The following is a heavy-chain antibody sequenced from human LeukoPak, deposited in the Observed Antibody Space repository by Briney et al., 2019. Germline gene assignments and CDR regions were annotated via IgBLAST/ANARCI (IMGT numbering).Heavy chain of an antibody. CDR2: ISSSSSYI. D-gene: IGHD4-17*01. Sequence: GGSLRLSCAASGFTFSSYSMNWVRQAPGKGLEWVSSISSSSSYIYYADSVKGRFTISRDNAKNSLYLQMNSLRAEDTAVYYCARDHAGGDYVGYFDYWGQGTPVTVSS. V-gene: IGHV3-21*01. CDR3: ARDHAGGDYVGYFDY. CDR1: GFTFSSYS. J-gene: IGHJ4*02.